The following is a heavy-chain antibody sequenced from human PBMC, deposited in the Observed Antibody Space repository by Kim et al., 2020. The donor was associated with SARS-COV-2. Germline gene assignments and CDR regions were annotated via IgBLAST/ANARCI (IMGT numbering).Heavy chain of an antibody. V-gene: IGHV4-4*07. Sequence: SETLSLTCTVSGGSISSYYWSWIRQPAGKGLEWIGLIYTSGSTNYNPSLKSRVTMSVDTSKNQFSLKLSSVTAADTAVYYCAREEITIVGTHAFDIWGQGTMVTVSS. J-gene: IGHJ3*02. D-gene: IGHD3-9*01. CDR3: AREEITIVGTHAFDI. CDR2: IYTSGST. CDR1: GGSISSYY.